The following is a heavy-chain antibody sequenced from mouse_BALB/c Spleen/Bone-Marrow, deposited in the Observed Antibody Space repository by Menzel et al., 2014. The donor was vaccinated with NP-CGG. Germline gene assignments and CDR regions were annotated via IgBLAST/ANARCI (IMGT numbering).Heavy chain of an antibody. CDR2: ILPGSGST. J-gene: IGHJ3*01. CDR1: GYTFSSYW. D-gene: IGHD1-2*01. V-gene: IGHV1-9*01. Sequence: VQLVESGTELMKPGASVKISCKATGYTFSSYWIEWVNQRPGHGLEWTGEILPGSGSTNYNEKFKGKATFTADTSSNTAYMQLSSLTSEDSAVYYCARRGHGFAWFAYWGQGTLVTVSA. CDR3: ARRGHGFAWFAY.